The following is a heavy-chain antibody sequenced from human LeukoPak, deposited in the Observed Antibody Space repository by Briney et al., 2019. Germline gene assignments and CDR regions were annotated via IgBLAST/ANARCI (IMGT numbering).Heavy chain of an antibody. D-gene: IGHD6-19*01. J-gene: IGHJ4*02. Sequence: MASETLSLTCTVSGGSISSGSYYWSWIRQPAGKGLEWIGRIYTSGSTNYNPSLKSRVTISVDTSKNQFSLKLSSVTAADTAVYYCARVSSAVAGTGNDYWGQGTLVTVSS. CDR2: IYTSGST. CDR1: GGSISSGSYY. V-gene: IGHV4-61*02. CDR3: ARVSSAVAGTGNDY.